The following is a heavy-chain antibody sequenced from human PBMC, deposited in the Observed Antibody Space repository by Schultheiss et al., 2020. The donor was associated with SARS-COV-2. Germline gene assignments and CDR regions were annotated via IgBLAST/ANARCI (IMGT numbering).Heavy chain of an antibody. D-gene: IGHD6-13*01. Sequence: SVKVSCKASGFTFTSSAMQWVRQARGQRLEWIGWIVVGSGNTNYAQKFQERVTITRDMSTSTAYMELSSLRSEDTAVYYCARSSSSWRYFDYWGQGTLVTVSS. V-gene: IGHV1-58*02. CDR1: GFTFTSSA. CDR3: ARSSSSWRYFDY. CDR2: IVVGSGNT. J-gene: IGHJ4*02.